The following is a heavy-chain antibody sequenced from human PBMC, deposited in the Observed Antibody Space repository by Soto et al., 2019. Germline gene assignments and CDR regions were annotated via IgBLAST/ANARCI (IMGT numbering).Heavy chain of an antibody. CDR3: ASNSYRYTFYDY. J-gene: IGHJ4*02. V-gene: IGHV4-30-4*01. Sequence: QVQLQESGPGLVKPSQTLSLTCTVTGGSISSGDYYWSWIRQPPGKGLEWIGYIYYSGSTYYDPSLRSRVXXXVXXSKNQFSLKLSSVTAADTAVYYCASNSYRYTFYDYWGQETLVTVSS. CDR1: GGSISSGDYY. D-gene: IGHD5-18*01. CDR2: IYYSGST.